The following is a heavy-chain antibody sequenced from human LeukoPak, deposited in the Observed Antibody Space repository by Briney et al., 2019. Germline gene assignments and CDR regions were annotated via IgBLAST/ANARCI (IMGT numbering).Heavy chain of an antibody. CDR2: IHASGNT. V-gene: IGHV4-4*07. CDR3: ARRLWLPPSAFDI. CDR1: GDSISGYY. Sequence: SETLSLTCTVSGDSISGYYWGWIRQSAGKGLEWIGRIHASGNTSYNPSLTSRVTMSVDTSKNQFSLKLSSVTAADTAVYYCARRLWLPPSAFDIWGQGTMVTVSS. J-gene: IGHJ3*02. D-gene: IGHD5-18*01.